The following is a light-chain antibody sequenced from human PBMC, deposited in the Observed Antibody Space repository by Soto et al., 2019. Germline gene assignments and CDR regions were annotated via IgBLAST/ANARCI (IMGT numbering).Light chain of an antibody. CDR3: QQYNNYWT. J-gene: IGKJ1*01. Sequence: DIQLTQSPSTLSASVGDRVAITCRASHSVNSWLAWFQQKSGKAPKLLIYKASTLESGVPSRFSGSGSGTEFTLAISSLQPDDFGTYYCQQYNNYWTCGQGTKVDIK. CDR2: KAS. CDR1: HSVNSW. V-gene: IGKV1-5*03.